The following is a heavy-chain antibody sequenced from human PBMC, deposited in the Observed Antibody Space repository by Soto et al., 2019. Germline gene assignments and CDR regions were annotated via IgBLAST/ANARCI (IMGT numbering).Heavy chain of an antibody. CDR1: GDSVSNYY. J-gene: IGHJ6*04. CDR3: TKGPNWNYYYYGVDV. CDR2: VYSSGAT. D-gene: IGHD1-20*01. V-gene: IGHV4-4*07. Sequence: SETLSLTCTVSGDSVSNYYWSWIRQPAGRGLEWIGRVYSSGATNYNPSLNGRVTMSVDTSRNQFSLRLSSVTAADTAIYYCTKGPNWNYYYYGVDVWGKGTAVKVSS.